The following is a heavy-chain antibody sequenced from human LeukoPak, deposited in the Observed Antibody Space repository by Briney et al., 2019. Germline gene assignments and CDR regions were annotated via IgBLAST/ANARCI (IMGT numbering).Heavy chain of an antibody. V-gene: IGHV5-10-1*01. J-gene: IGHJ4*02. Sequence: GVSLKISCKGSGYIFSNNWITWVRQMPGKGLEWMGKINPSDSHTNYGPSFQGHVTISAEKSINTAYLQWSSLKASDTAMYYCVRGSGWVDYWGQGTLVIVSS. CDR1: GYIFSNNW. CDR3: VRGSGWVDY. CDR2: INPSDSHT. D-gene: IGHD6-19*01.